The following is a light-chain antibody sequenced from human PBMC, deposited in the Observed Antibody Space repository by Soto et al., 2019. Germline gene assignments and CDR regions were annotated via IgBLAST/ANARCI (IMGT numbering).Light chain of an antibody. CDR3: QSYDSGLSAFV. J-gene: IGLJ1*01. CDR1: SSNIGARYD. V-gene: IGLV1-40*01. Sequence: QSVLTQPTSVSGAPGQGVTISCTGSSSNIGARYDVHWYQQLPETAPKLLIYGNTNRPSGVPDRFSGSKSGTSASLAISGLQTEDEADYFCQSYDSGLSAFVFGTGTKSPS. CDR2: GNT.